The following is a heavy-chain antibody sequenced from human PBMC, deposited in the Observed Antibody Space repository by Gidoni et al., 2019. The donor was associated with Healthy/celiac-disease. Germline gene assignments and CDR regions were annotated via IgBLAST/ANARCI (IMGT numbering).Heavy chain of an antibody. CDR1: GFPFSSYA. CDR2: ISGSGGST. D-gene: IGHD2-8*01. J-gene: IGHJ3*02. CDR3: AKDHTKETDAFDI. Sequence: EVQLLESGGGLVQPGGSLRLSCAASGFPFSSYAMSWVRKAPGKGLAWVSAISGSGGSTYYADSVKGRFTISRDNSKNTLYLQMNSLRAEDTAVYYCAKDHTKETDAFDIWGQGTMVTVSS. V-gene: IGHV3-23*01.